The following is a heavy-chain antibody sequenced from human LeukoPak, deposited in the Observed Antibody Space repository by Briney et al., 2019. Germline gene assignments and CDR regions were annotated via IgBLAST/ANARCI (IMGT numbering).Heavy chain of an antibody. D-gene: IGHD3-10*01. CDR1: GSTFSGSR. J-gene: IGHJ4*02. V-gene: IGHV3-21*01. CDR2: ISSSSSYI. Sequence: PGGSLSPSLPPSGSTFSGSRTDSVRQAPGKGLEWVSSISSSSSYIYYADSVKRRFTISRDIAKNSLCLQMNSLRAEDTAVDFRARYQRLWLWQLGGEGTLVTVSS. CDR3: ARYQRLWLWQL.